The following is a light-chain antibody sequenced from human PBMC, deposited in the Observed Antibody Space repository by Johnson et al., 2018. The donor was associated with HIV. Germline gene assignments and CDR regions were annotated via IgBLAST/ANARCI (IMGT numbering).Light chain of an antibody. V-gene: IGLV1-51*02. Sequence: QAVLTQPPSVSAAPGQKVTISCSGSSSNIGNNYVSWYQQLPGTAPKLLIYENNKRPSGIADRFSGSKSGTSATLAITGLQTGDEADYYCGTWDSSLSTGVGDSYVFGTGTKVTVL. J-gene: IGLJ1*01. CDR3: GTWDSSLSTGVGDSYV. CDR1: SSNIGNNY. CDR2: ENN.